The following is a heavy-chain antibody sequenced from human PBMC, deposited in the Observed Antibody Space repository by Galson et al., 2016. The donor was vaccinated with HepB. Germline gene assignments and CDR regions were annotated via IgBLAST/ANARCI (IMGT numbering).Heavy chain of an antibody. CDR3: ARHETWKGVGLDS. V-gene: IGHV7-4-1*02. J-gene: IGHJ4*02. CDR2: INTNTGNP. CDR1: GFTLRNSD. Sequence: QSGAEVKKPGDSLKISCKASGFTLRNSDMNWVRQAPGQGLEWMGWINTNTGNPTYAQGFTGRFVFSFDASVSTAYLDINSLETGDTAIYYCARHETWKGVGLDSWGQGTLVSVSS. D-gene: IGHD1-1*01.